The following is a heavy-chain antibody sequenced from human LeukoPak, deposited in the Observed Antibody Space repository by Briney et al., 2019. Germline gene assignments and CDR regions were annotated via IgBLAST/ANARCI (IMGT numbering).Heavy chain of an antibody. J-gene: IGHJ6*02. Sequence: PSETLSLTCAVYGGSFSGYYWSWIRQPPGKGLEWIGEINHSGSTNYNPSLKSRVTISVGTSKNQFSLKLSSVTAADTAVYYCARGIGYGSSSWYGNNYYYYGMDVWGQGTTVTVSS. D-gene: IGHD6-13*01. CDR1: GGSFSGYY. CDR2: INHSGST. CDR3: ARGIGYGSSSWYGNNYYYYGMDV. V-gene: IGHV4-34*01.